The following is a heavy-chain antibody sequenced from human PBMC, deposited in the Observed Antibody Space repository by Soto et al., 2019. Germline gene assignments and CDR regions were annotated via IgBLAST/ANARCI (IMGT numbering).Heavy chain of an antibody. CDR1: GFTFSDYT. CDR2: ISHDGGNK. V-gene: IGHV3-30-3*01. D-gene: IGHD6-19*01. J-gene: IGHJ4*02. Sequence: XGSLRLSFAASGFTFSDYTMHWVRQAPGKGLEWVALISHDGGNKFYADSVKGRFTISRDNSKNTLYLQMNSLRPDDTAVYSCATNFRNSGWYAIIDYWGQGTLVTVSS. CDR3: ATNFRNSGWYAIIDY.